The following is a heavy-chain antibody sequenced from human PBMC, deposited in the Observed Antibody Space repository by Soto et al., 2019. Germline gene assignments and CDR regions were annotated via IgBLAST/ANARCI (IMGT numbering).Heavy chain of an antibody. Sequence: GGSLRLSCAASGFTFSSYAMSWVRQAPGKGLEWVSAISGSGGSTYYADSVKGRFTISRDNSKNTLYLQMNRLRAEDTAVYYCANDRVFLVPAAMYSKHWGQGTMLTVYS. CDR1: GFTFSSYA. D-gene: IGHD2-2*01. CDR2: ISGSGGST. J-gene: IGHJ1*01. V-gene: IGHV3-23*01. CDR3: ANDRVFLVPAAMYSKH.